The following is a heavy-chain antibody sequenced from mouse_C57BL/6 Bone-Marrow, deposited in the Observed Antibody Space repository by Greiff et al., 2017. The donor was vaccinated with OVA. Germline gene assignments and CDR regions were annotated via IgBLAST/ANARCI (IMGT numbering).Heavy chain of an antibody. CDR1: GFNIKDDY. Sequence: VQLQQSGAELVRPGASVKLSCTASGFNIKDDYMHWVKQRPEQGLEWIGWIDPENGDTDYASKCQGKATITADTSSNTDYLQLSSLTAEDTAVYYCTSYRNFDYWGQGATLSGPS. J-gene: IGHJ2*01. CDR2: IDPENGDT. D-gene: IGHD6-5*01. V-gene: IGHV14-4*01. CDR3: TSYRNFDY.